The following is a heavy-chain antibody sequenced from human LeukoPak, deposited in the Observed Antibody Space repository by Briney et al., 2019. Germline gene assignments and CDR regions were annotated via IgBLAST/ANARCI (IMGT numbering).Heavy chain of an antibody. D-gene: IGHD3-22*01. CDR2: ISSSGSTI. CDR1: GFTFSSYE. V-gene: IGHV3-48*03. CDR3: AKGYYYDSSED. Sequence: GGSLRLSCAASGFTFSSYEMNWVRQAPGKGLEWVSYISSSGSTIYFADSVRGRFTISRDNSKNTLYLQMNSLRAEDTAVYYCAKGYYYDSSEDWGQGTLVTVSS. J-gene: IGHJ4*02.